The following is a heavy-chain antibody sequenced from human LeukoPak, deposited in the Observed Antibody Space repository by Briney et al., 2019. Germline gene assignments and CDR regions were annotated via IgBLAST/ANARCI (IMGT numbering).Heavy chain of an antibody. V-gene: IGHV6-1*01. J-gene: IGHJ4*02. CDR1: GDSVSSNSAA. CDR2: TYYRPKWYN. D-gene: IGHD2-15*01. Sequence: SQTLSLTCAISGDSVSSNSAAWNWLRQSPSRGLVWLGRTYYRPKWYNDCAVSVKSRITINPDTSKNQFSLQLNSVTPEDTAVYYCASEGLVGTFDYWGQGTLVTVSS. CDR3: ASEGLVGTFDY.